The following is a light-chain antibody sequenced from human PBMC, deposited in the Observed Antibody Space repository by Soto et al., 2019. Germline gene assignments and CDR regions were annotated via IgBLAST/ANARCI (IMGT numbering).Light chain of an antibody. J-gene: IGKJ4*01. V-gene: IGKV1-9*01. CDR1: QGISSY. Sequence: DIPLTQSPSFLSASLGDRVTITCRASQGISSYLAWYQQKPGQAPKLLIYAASTLQSGFPSRFSGSGSGTEFTLTISSLQPEDFATYYCQQLNSYPLTFGGGTKVEIK. CDR3: QQLNSYPLT. CDR2: AAS.